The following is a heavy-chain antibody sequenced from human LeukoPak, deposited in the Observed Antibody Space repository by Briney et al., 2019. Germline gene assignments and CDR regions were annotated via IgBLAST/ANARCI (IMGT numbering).Heavy chain of an antibody. CDR1: GFTFSSYW. J-gene: IGHJ6*03. CDR3: ERGGGWDTIFRVVQYMDV. D-gene: IGHD3-3*01. V-gene: IGHV3-74*01. Sequence: PGGSLRPSCTASGFTFSSYWMHWVRQVPEKGLELVSRIDNGGSGTTYADSVKGRFTVSRDNAKNTLYLQMKSLRAEDTSITYCERGGGWDTIFRVVQYMDVWGKGTTVTVSS. CDR2: IDNGGSGT.